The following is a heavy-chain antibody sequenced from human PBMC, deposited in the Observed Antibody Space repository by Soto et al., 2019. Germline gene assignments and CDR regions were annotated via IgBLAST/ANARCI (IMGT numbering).Heavy chain of an antibody. Sequence: QLQLQESGPGLVKPSESLSLTGAVSGGSITNGDYHWAWIRQPPGKGLEWIATIAHNGEAHYSPSFRSRVITAVDPSSILFPLKPPSVAATDSAVYFGAREEGRWLRAFDIGGQGTMV. D-gene: IGHD6-19*01. CDR1: GGSITNGDYH. J-gene: IGHJ3*02. CDR2: IAHNGEA. V-gene: IGHV4-39*02. CDR3: AREEGRWLRAFDI.